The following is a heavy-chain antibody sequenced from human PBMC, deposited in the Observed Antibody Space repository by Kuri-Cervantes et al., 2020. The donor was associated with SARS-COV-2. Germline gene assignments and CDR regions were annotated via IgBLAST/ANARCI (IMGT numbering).Heavy chain of an antibody. J-gene: IGHJ4*02. CDR2: ISGSGGST. Sequence: GESLKISCAASGFTFSSYAMSWVRQAPGKGLEWVSAISGSGGSTYYADSVKGRFTISRDNSKNTPYLQMNSLRAEDTAVYYCAKDNGSSWPYYFDYWGQGTLVTVSS. D-gene: IGHD6-13*01. CDR1: GFTFSSYA. CDR3: AKDNGSSWPYYFDY. V-gene: IGHV3-23*01.